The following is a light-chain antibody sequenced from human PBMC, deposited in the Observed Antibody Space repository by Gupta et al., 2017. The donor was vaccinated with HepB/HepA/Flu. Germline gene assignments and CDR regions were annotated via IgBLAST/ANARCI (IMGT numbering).Light chain of an antibody. CDR1: QSVNSN. J-gene: IGKJ5*01. Sequence: EIVMTQSPATLSVSPGERATLSCRASQSVNSNLAWYQQKPGQAPRLLIYGASTRATGIPARVSGSGSGTEFTLTISSLQSEDFSVYCCQQYNNWPPITFGQGTRLEIK. V-gene: IGKV3-15*01. CDR2: GAS. CDR3: QQYNNWPPIT.